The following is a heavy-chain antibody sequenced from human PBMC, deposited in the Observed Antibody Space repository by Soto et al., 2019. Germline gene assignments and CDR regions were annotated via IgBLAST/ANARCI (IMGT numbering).Heavy chain of an antibody. CDR2: IYPGDSDT. V-gene: IGHV5-51*01. D-gene: IGHD1-26*01. CDR3: ARRGSYTRQAWYYGMDV. J-gene: IGHJ6*02. CDR1: GYSFTSYW. Sequence: GESLKISCKGSGYSFTSYWIGWVRQMPGKGLEWMGIIYPGDSDTRYSPSFQGQVTISADKSISTAYLQWSSLKASDTAMYYCARRGSYTRQAWYYGMDVWGQGTTVTVSS.